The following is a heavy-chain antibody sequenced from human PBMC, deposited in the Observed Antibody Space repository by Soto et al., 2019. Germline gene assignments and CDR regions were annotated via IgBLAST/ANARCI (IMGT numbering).Heavy chain of an antibody. J-gene: IGHJ4*02. Sequence: EVQLLESGGGLVQPGGSLRLSCAASGFTFSSYAMSWVRQAPGKGLEWVSAISGSGGSTYYADSVKGRFTISRDNSTNTLYLQMNSLRAEDTAVYYCARGTGSDFWSGSVDYWGQGTLVTVSS. CDR1: GFTFSSYA. V-gene: IGHV3-23*01. CDR3: ARGTGSDFWSGSVDY. CDR2: ISGSGGST. D-gene: IGHD3-3*01.